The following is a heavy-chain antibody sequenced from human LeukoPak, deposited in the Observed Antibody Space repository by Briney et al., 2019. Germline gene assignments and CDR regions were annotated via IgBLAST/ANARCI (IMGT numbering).Heavy chain of an antibody. J-gene: IGHJ6*02. V-gene: IGHV3-9*01. CDR1: GLTRDQYA. D-gene: IGHD2-15*01. CDR2: FSLDTDRI. CDR3: GKDVTPGGMDV. Sequence: PGRSLRVSCVASGLTRDQYAMHWVRPAPGEGLEWVSGFSLDTDRIDYADSVKGRFTISRDNAKNSLYLQMNSLRPEDTAVYYCGKDVTPGGMDVWGQGTAVTVSS.